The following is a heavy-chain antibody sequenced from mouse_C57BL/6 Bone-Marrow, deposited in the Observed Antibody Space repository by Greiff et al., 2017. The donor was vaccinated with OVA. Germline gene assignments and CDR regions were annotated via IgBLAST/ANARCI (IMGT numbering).Heavy chain of an antibody. J-gene: IGHJ1*03. CDR1: GFTFSDYY. D-gene: IGHD1-1*01. Sequence: EVQLVESEGGLVQPGSSMKLSCTASGFTFSDYYMAWVRQVPEKGLEWVANINSDGSSTYYLDSLKSRFIISRDNAKNILYLQMSSLKSEDTATYYCAREDYYGSSHWYFDVWGTGTTVTVSS. CDR2: INSDGSST. V-gene: IGHV5-16*01. CDR3: AREDYYGSSHWYFDV.